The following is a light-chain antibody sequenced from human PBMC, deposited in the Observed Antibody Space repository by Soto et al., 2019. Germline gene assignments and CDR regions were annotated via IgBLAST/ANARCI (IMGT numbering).Light chain of an antibody. CDR3: MQGTHWPLT. Sequence: VVMTQSPLSLPVTLGQPASISCSSTHSLVYADLNTYLQWFQQRPGQSTRRLIYKISNRDSGVPDRFSGSGSGTDFTLQISRVEAEDVGVYYCMQGTHWPLTFGQGTRREIK. V-gene: IGKV2-30*01. J-gene: IGKJ5*01. CDR1: HSLVYADLNTY. CDR2: KIS.